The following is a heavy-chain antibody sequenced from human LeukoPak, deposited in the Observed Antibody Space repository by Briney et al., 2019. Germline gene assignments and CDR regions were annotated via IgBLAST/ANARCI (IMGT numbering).Heavy chain of an antibody. J-gene: IGHJ6*03. CDR2: TSAYNGNT. CDR1: GYTFTSYG. Sequence: ASVKVSCKASGYTFTSYGISWVRQAPGQGLEWMGWTSAYNGNTNYAQKLQGRVTMTTDTSTSTAYMELRGLRSDDTAVYYCARVIGSPPYYYYYYMDVWGKGTTVTVSS. CDR3: ARVIGSPPYYYYYYMDV. V-gene: IGHV1-18*01. D-gene: IGHD3-10*01.